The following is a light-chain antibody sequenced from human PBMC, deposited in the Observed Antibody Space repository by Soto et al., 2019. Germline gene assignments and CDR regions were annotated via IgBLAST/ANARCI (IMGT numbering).Light chain of an antibody. CDR3: SSYTSSSTWV. V-gene: IGLV2-14*01. CDR1: SSDVGGYNY. J-gene: IGLJ3*02. CDR2: EVS. Sequence: QSALTQPASVSGSPGQSITISCTGTSSDVGGYNYVSWYQQHSGKAPKLMIYEVSNRPSGVSNRFSGSKSGNTASLTISGPQAEDAADYYCSSYTSSSTWVFGAGTKLTVL.